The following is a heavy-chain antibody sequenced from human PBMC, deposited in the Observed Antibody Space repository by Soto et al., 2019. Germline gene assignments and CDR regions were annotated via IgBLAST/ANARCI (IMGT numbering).Heavy chain of an antibody. CDR2: MNANSGNT. V-gene: IGHV1-8*01. D-gene: IGHD1-1*01. CDR3: ARERTGTTSMDV. J-gene: IGHJ6*02. Sequence: QVKLVQSGAEVKKPGASVKVSCKASGYTFTSYDINWVRQATGQGLEWMGWMNANSGNTGYAQKFQGRVTMTRNTAISTAYMELSSLRSEDTAVYYCARERTGTTSMDVWGQGTTVTVSS. CDR1: GYTFTSYD.